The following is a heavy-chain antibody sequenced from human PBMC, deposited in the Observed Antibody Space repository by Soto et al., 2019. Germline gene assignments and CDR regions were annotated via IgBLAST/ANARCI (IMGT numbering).Heavy chain of an antibody. Sequence: GGSLRLSCAASGFTFSDYYMSWIRQAPGKGLEWVSYISSSSSYTNYADSVKGRFTISRDNAKNSLYLQMNSLRAEDTAVYYCARGDDYGDYVWDYWGQGTPVTVSS. CDR2: ISSSSSYT. CDR1: GFTFSDYY. V-gene: IGHV3-11*06. CDR3: ARGDDYGDYVWDY. D-gene: IGHD4-17*01. J-gene: IGHJ4*02.